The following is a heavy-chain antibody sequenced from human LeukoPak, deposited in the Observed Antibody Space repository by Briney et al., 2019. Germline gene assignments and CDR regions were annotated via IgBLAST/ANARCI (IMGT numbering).Heavy chain of an antibody. CDR1: GFTFDDYG. Sequence: GGSLRLSCAASGFTFDDYGMSWVRQAPGKGLEWVSGINWNGGSIGYADSVKGRFTISRDNAKNSLYLQMNSLRAEDTAVYFCARVGALSSSWLLYWGQGTLVTVSS. J-gene: IGHJ4*02. CDR2: INWNGGSI. D-gene: IGHD6-13*01. CDR3: ARVGALSSSWLLY. V-gene: IGHV3-20*04.